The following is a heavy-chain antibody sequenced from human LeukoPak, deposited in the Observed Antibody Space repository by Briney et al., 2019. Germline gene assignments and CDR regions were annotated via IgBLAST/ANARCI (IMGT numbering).Heavy chain of an antibody. V-gene: IGHV4-34*01. CDR1: GESFSGYY. D-gene: IGHD2-8*01. Sequence: SETLSLTCAVYGESFSGYYWSWLREPPGKGLEWIGEINHRGSNNYNPSLKSRVTISVDTSKNQFSLKLSSVSAADTAVYYCPRGVARSVRDPQYCTNGVCYPPRHFDYWGQGTLVTVSS. CDR2: INHRGSN. CDR3: PRGVARSVRDPQYCTNGVCYPPRHFDY. J-gene: IGHJ4*02.